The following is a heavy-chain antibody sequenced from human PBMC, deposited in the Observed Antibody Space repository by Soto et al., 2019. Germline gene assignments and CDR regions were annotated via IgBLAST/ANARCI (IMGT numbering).Heavy chain of an antibody. D-gene: IGHD6-19*01. J-gene: IGHJ5*02. CDR1: GFTFSSYA. V-gene: IGHV3-23*01. Sequence: GGSLRLSCAASGFTFSSYAMSWVRQAPGKGLEWVSAISGSGGSTYYADSVKGRFTISRDNSKNTLYLQMNSPRAEDTAVYYCAKDLTAIAVAGWFDPWGQGTLVTVSS. CDR2: ISGSGGST. CDR3: AKDLTAIAVAGWFDP.